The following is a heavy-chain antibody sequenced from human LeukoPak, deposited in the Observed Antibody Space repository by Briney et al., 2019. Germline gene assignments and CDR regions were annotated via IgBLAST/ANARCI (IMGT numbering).Heavy chain of an antibody. CDR2: INHSGST. D-gene: IGHD1-1*01. Sequence: SETLSLTCAVYGGSFSGYYWSWIRHPPGKGLEWIGEINHSGSTNYNPSLKSRVTISVDTSKNQFSLKLSSVTAADTAVYYCARFISWNDSGFDYWGQGTLVTVSS. CDR1: GGSFSGYY. CDR3: ARFISWNDSGFDY. V-gene: IGHV4-34*01. J-gene: IGHJ4*02.